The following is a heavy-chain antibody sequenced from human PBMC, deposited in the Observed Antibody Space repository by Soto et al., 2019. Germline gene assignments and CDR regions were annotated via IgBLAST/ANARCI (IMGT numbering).Heavy chain of an antibody. V-gene: IGHV3-9*01. CDR2: ITWNGGTI. J-gene: IGHJ4*02. Sequence: EVQLVESGGGLVQPGRSLRLSCAASGFTFDDYAMHWVRQAPGKGLEWVSGITWNGGTIGYADSVKGRFTISRDNAKNSLYLQMNSLRAEDTAFYSCVKGIRYGSGSHFDHWGQGTLVTVSS. D-gene: IGHD3-10*01. CDR3: VKGIRYGSGSHFDH. CDR1: GFTFDDYA.